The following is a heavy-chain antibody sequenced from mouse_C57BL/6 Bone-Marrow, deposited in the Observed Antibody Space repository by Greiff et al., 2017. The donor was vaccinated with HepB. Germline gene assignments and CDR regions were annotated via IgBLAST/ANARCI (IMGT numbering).Heavy chain of an antibody. V-gene: IGHV10-1*01. J-gene: IGHJ2*01. D-gene: IGHD1-1*01. CDR1: GFSFNTYA. Sequence: EVKLVESGGGLVQPKGSLKLSCAASGFSFNTYAMNWVRQAPGKGLEWVARIRSKSNNYATYYADSVKDRFTISRDDSESMLYLQMNNLKTEDTAMYYCVRSRRYYFDYWGQGTTLTVSS. CDR3: VRSRRYYFDY. CDR2: IRSKSNNYAT.